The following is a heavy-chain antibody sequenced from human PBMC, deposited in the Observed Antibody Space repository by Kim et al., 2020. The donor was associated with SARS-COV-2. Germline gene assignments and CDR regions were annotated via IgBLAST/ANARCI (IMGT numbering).Heavy chain of an antibody. CDR3: ARLQHSERYYFDY. D-gene: IGHD1-1*01. CDR2: INHSGST. Sequence: SETLSLTCAVYGGSFSGYYWSWIRQPPGKGLEWIGEINHSGSTNYNPSLKSRVTISVDTSKNQFSLKLSSVTAADTAVYYCARLQHSERYYFDYWGQGTLVTVSS. CDR1: GGSFSGYY. J-gene: IGHJ4*02. V-gene: IGHV4-34*01.